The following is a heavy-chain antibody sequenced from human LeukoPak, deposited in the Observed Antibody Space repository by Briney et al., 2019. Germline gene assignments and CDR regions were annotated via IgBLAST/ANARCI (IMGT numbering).Heavy chain of an antibody. D-gene: IGHD1-1*01. CDR1: GFTFSDYD. Sequence: AGGSLRPSCAASGFTFSDYDMHWVRQATGKGLEWVSAIGTAGDTYYTGSVKGRFTISRENAKNSLYLQMNSLRAGDTAVYYCVRVAKERVGGVYYFDYWGQGTPVTVSS. V-gene: IGHV3-13*01. J-gene: IGHJ4*02. CDR2: IGTAGDT. CDR3: VRVAKERVGGVYYFDY.